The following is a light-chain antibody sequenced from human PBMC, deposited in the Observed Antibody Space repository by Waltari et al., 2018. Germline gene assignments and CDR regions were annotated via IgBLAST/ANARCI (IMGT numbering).Light chain of an antibody. CDR1: QIIGSK. CDR3: QQYNNWPRT. Sequence: EIVMTQSPATLSVSPGGSATLPSMARQIIGSKLAWYHQKPGQAPRLLIYGASSRATGIPARFSGSGSGTEFTLTISSLESEDFAVYYCQQYNNWPRTFGQGTEVEIK. J-gene: IGKJ1*01. CDR2: GAS. V-gene: IGKV3-15*01.